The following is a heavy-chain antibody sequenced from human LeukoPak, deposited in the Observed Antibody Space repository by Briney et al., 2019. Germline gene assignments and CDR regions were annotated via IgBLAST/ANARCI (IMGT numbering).Heavy chain of an antibody. CDR2: VIPIFGTA. D-gene: IGHD4-11*01. CDR1: GGTFSSYA. J-gene: IGHJ4*02. CDR3: ARDHFGGLTVTPGVWYFDY. V-gene: IGHV1-69*13. Sequence: SVKVSCKASGGTFSSYAISWVRQAPGLGLEWMGGVIPIFGTANYAQKFQGRVTITADESTSTAYMELSSLRSEDTAVYYCARDHFGGLTVTPGVWYFDYWGQGTLVTVSS.